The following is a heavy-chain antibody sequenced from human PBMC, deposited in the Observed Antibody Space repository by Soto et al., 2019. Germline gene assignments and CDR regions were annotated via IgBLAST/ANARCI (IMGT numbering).Heavy chain of an antibody. CDR2: IYWDDDK. Sequence: SGPTLVKPTQTLTLTCTFSGFSLSTSGVGVGWIRQPPGKALEWLALIYWDDDKRYSPSLKSRLTITKDTSKNQVVLTMTNMDPVDTATYYCAHSVVEWLLSLYYFDYWGQGTLVTVSS. J-gene: IGHJ4*02. D-gene: IGHD3-3*01. CDR1: GFSLSTSGVG. V-gene: IGHV2-5*02. CDR3: AHSVVEWLLSLYYFDY.